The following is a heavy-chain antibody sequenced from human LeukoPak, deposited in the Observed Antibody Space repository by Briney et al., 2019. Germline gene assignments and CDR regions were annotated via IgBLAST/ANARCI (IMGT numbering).Heavy chain of an antibody. J-gene: IGHJ4*02. CDR3: ARTTHYYYDSSGYSY. D-gene: IGHD3-22*01. CDR2: IKQDGSEK. V-gene: IGHV3-7*01. Sequence: GGSLRLSCAASGFAFRSYWMSWVRQAPGKGLEWVANIKQDGSEKYYVDSVKGRFTISRDNAKNSLYLQMNSLRAEDTAVYYCARTTHYYYDSSGYSYWGQGTLVTVSS. CDR1: GFAFRSYW.